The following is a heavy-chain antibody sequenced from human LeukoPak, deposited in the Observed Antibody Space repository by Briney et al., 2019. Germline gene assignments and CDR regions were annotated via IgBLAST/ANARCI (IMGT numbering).Heavy chain of an antibody. CDR2: IYYSGST. V-gene: IGHV4-59*01. CDR3: ARGYGDYDY. Sequence: SETLSLTCTVSGGSISSYYWSWIRQPPGKGLEWIGYIYYSGSTNYNPSLKSRVTISVDTSKNQFSLKLSSVTAADTAVYYCARGYGDYDYWGQGTLVTVSS. J-gene: IGHJ4*02. D-gene: IGHD4-17*01. CDR1: GGSISSYY.